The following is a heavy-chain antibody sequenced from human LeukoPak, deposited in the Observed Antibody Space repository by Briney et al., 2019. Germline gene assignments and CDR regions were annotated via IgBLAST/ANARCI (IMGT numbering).Heavy chain of an antibody. J-gene: IGHJ4*02. D-gene: IGHD2-21*02. CDR2: INHSGST. CDR3: ARGPELGYCGGDCRSPKRSDY. Sequence: SETLSLTCAVYGGSFSGYYWSWIRQPPGKGLEWIGEINHSGSTNYNPSLKSRVTISVDTSKNQFSLKLSSVTAADTAVYYCARGPELGYCGGDCRSPKRSDYWGQGTLVTVSS. V-gene: IGHV4-34*01. CDR1: GGSFSGYY.